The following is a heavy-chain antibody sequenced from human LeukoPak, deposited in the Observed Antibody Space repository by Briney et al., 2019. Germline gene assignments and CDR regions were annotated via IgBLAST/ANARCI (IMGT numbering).Heavy chain of an antibody. CDR1: GFTFSSYN. D-gene: IGHD1-14*01. J-gene: IGHJ3*02. CDR3: VRDGYKAFDI. CDR2: ISSSSSTI. Sequence: GESLRLSCAASGFTFSSYNMNWVRQAPGKGLEWVSYISSSSSTIYYADSVKGRFTISRDNAKNSLYLQMNSLRAEDTALYYCVRDGYKAFDIWGQGTMVTVSS. V-gene: IGHV3-48*04.